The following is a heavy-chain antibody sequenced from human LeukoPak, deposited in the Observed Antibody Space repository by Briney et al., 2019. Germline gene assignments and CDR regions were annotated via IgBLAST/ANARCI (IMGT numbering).Heavy chain of an antibody. J-gene: IGHJ4*02. CDR2: INHSGST. CDR3: ARDISTLLLDY. V-gene: IGHV4-39*07. D-gene: IGHD1-26*01. CDR1: GGSISSGGYY. Sequence: SETLSLTCTVSGGSISSGGYYWSWIRQPPGKGLEWIGEINHSGSTNYNPSLKSRVTISVDTSKNQFSLKLSSVTAADTAVYYCARDISTLLLDYWGQGTLVTVSS.